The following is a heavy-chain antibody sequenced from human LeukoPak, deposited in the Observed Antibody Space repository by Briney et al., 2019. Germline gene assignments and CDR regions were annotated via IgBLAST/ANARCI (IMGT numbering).Heavy chain of an antibody. CDR2: IYYSGST. J-gene: IGHJ4*02. V-gene: IGHV4-59*01. CDR1: GGSISSYY. CDR3: ARVSRDSSREYYFDY. Sequence: SETLSLTCTVSGGSISSYYWSWIRQPPGKGLEWIGYIYYSGSTNYNPSLKSRVTISVDTSKNQFSLKLSSVTAADTAVYYCARVSRDSSREYYFDYWGQGTLVTVS. D-gene: IGHD6-13*01.